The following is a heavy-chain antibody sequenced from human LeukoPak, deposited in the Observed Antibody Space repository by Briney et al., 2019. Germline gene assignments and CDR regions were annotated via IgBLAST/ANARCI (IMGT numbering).Heavy chain of an antibody. CDR2: IIPILGIA. V-gene: IGHV1-69*04. Sequence: SVKVSCEASGGTFSSYAISWVRQAPGQGLEWMGRIIPILGIANYAQKFQGRVTITADKSTSTAYMELSSLRSEDTAVYYCAREEMATMYFDYWGQGTLVNVSS. D-gene: IGHD5-12*01. J-gene: IGHJ4*02. CDR3: AREEMATMYFDY. CDR1: GGTFSSYA.